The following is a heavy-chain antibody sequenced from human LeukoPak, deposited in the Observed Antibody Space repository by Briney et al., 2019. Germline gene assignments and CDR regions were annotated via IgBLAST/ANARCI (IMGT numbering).Heavy chain of an antibody. Sequence: SQTLSLTCTVSGGSISSGGYYRSWIRQHPGKGLEWIGYIYYSGSTYYNPSLKSRVTISVDTSKNQFSLKLSSVTAADTAVYYCARSPPYCSSTSCSWFDPWGQGTLVTVSS. V-gene: IGHV4-31*03. CDR1: GGSISSGGYY. CDR3: ARSPPYCSSTSCSWFDP. J-gene: IGHJ5*02. CDR2: IYYSGST. D-gene: IGHD2-2*01.